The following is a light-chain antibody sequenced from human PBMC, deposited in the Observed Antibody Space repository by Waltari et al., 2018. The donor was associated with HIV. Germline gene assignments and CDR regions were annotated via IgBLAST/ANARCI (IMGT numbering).Light chain of an antibody. V-gene: IGKV1-39*01. CDR2: AAF. CDR1: QNIKSN. Sequence: SQVTESPSSLSASVGDSVTIPYRASQNIKSNLNLDQQKPRTAPNLLIYAAFSLKSAVPARYRGSGSGTDITFTLSSRQLEDDATDLCQRSQTVHRTCGQGTKV. CDR3: QRSQTVHRT. J-gene: IGKJ1*01.